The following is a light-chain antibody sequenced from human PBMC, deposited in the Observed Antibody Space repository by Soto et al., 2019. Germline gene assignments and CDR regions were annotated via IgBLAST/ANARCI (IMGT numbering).Light chain of an antibody. CDR2: EGT. CDR3: SSYTARGTRV. V-gene: IGLV2-14*02. CDR1: SSDVGTYNL. Sequence: QSALTQPASVSGAPGQSITISCTGTSSDVGTYNLVSWYQQLPGKAPKLIIYEGTKRPSGVSNRFSGSKSGNTASLTISGLQAEDEADYYCSSYTARGTRVFGTGTKVTVL. J-gene: IGLJ1*01.